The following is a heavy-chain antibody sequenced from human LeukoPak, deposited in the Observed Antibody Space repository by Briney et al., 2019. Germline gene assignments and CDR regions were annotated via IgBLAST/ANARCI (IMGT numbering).Heavy chain of an antibody. CDR3: AKGTLAHYYDSSGYYHLSFDY. CDR1: GFTLSSYA. Sequence: GGSLRLSCAASGFTLSSYAMTWVRQAPGKGLEWVSGISGSGGSTYFADSVKGRFTISRDNSKNTLYLQMNSLRAEDTAVYYCAKGTLAHYYDSSGYYHLSFDYWGQGTLVTVSS. CDR2: ISGSGGST. V-gene: IGHV3-23*01. J-gene: IGHJ4*02. D-gene: IGHD3-22*01.